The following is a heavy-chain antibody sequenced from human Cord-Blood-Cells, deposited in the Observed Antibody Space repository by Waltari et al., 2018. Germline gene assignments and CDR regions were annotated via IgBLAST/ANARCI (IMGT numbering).Heavy chain of an antibody. Sequence: QVQLVQSGAEVKKPGASVKVSCKASGYTFTSYAMHWVRQAPGQRLEWMGWINAGNDNTKYSQKFQGRVTITRDTAASTAYMELSSLRSEDTAVYYCASEVAAAGTGDYWGQGTLVTVSS. J-gene: IGHJ4*02. D-gene: IGHD6-13*01. CDR1: GYTFTSYA. CDR2: INAGNDNT. V-gene: IGHV1-3*01. CDR3: ASEVAAAGTGDY.